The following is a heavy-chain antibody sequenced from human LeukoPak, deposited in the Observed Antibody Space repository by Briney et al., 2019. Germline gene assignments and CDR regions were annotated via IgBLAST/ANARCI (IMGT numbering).Heavy chain of an antibody. D-gene: IGHD1-26*01. CDR3: AKALSGSPPKPFDY. V-gene: IGHV3-30*02. J-gene: IGHJ4*02. CDR2: IRYDGSDK. Sequence: GGSLRLSCLASGFTFSIYGMHWVRQAPGKGLEWVAFIRYDGSDKYYAESVKGRFTISRDNSKNTLYLLMNSLRAEDTAVYYCAKALSGSPPKPFDYWGQGTLVTVSS. CDR1: GFTFSIYG.